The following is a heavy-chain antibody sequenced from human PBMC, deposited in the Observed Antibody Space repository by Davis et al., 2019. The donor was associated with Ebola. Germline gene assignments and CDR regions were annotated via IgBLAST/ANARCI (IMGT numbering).Heavy chain of an antibody. CDR3: ASLRRTITGMDDAFDI. D-gene: IGHD2-8*02. CDR2: IYPGDSDT. J-gene: IGHJ3*02. V-gene: IGHV5-51*01. Sequence: GESLKISCKGSDNTFTNYWIGWVRQMPGKGLEWMGIIYPGDSDTRYSPSFQGQVTISVDNSISTAYLQWSSLKASDTAMYYCASLRRTITGMDDAFDIWGQGTMVTVSS. CDR1: DNTFTNYW.